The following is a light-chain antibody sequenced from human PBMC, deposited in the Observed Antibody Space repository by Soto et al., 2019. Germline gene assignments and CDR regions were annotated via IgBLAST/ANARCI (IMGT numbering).Light chain of an antibody. J-gene: IGLJ3*02. CDR1: SSDVGGYNY. CDR3: TSFTSSNTWV. Sequence: QSVLTQPASVSGSPGQSITISCTGTSSDVGGYNYVSGFQQHPGKAPKLKIYEVSNRPSGVSNRFSGSKSGYTASLTISELQAEDEADYYCTSFTSSNTWVFGGGTKLTVL. V-gene: IGLV2-14*03. CDR2: EVS.